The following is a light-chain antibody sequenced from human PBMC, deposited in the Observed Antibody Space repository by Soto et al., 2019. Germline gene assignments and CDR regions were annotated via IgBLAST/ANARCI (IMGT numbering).Light chain of an antibody. CDR1: QSIHTS. J-gene: IGKJ4*01. CDR3: QQYNNWPPLT. Sequence: TQSPATLSLSPGERATLSCRASQSIHTSLAWYQQKPGQPPRLVVYDSTLRANGVPDRFGGSGSGTDFTLTISSLQSEDFAVYYCQQYNNWPPLTFGGGTKVDIK. V-gene: IGKV3D-15*01. CDR2: DST.